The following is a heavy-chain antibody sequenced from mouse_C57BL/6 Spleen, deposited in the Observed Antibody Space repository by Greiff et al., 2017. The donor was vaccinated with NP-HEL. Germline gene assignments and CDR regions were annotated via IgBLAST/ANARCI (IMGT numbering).Heavy chain of an antibody. V-gene: IGHV1-4*01. CDR3: ARDDYDPWFAY. CDR1: GYTFTSYT. J-gene: IGHJ3*01. CDR2: INPSSGYT. Sequence: VQVVESGAELARPGASVKMSCKASGYTFTSYTMHWVKQRPGQGLEWIGYINPSSGYTKYNQKFKDKATLTADKSSSTAYMQLSSLTSEDSAVYYCARDDYDPWFAYWGQGTLVTVSA. D-gene: IGHD2-4*01.